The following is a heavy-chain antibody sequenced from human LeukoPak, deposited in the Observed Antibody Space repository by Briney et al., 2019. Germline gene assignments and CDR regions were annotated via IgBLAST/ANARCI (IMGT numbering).Heavy chain of an antibody. CDR3: TTKVIRGNSGDDYDD. V-gene: IGHV3-21*01. CDR1: GFTFSSDS. Sequence: GGSLRLTCAASGFTFSSDSMNWVRQAPGKGLEWVSSISSSSSYIYYADSLKGRFTISRDNAKNSLYLQMNSLRAKDTAVYYCTTKVIRGNSGDDYDDWGQGTLVTVSS. D-gene: IGHD5-12*01. J-gene: IGHJ4*02. CDR2: ISSSSSYI.